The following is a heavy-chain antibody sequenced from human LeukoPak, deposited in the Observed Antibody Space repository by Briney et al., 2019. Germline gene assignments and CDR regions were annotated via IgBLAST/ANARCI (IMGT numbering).Heavy chain of an antibody. CDR3: TKLWLQGGCFDP. V-gene: IGHV4-34*01. CDR1: GGSFSGYY. Sequence: SETLSLTCAVYGGSFSGYYWSWIRQPPGKGLEWIGEINHSGSTNYNPSLKSRVTMSVDTSKNQFSLKLSSVTATDTAVYYCTKLWLQGGCFDPWGQGTLVTVFS. D-gene: IGHD5-24*01. CDR2: INHSGST. J-gene: IGHJ5*02.